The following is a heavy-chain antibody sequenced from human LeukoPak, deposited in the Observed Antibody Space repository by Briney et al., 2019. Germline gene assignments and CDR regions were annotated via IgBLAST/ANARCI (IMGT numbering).Heavy chain of an antibody. CDR2: INPNSGGT. CDR1: GYTFTGYY. CDR3: AGVHYDPYCGGDCYSRHYHYYGMDV. J-gene: IGHJ6*02. Sequence: ASVKVSCKASGYTFTGYYMHWVRQAPGQGLEWMGWINPNSGGTNYAQKFQGWVTMTRDTSISTAYMELSGLRSDDTAVYYCAGVHYDPYCGGDCYSRHYHYYGMDVWGQGTTVTVSS. D-gene: IGHD2-21*02. V-gene: IGHV1-2*04.